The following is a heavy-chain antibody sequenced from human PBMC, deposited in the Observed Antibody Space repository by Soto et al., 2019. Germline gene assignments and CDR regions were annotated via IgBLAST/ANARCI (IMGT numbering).Heavy chain of an antibody. CDR3: AKDVRIYNILTGYWSPCLDY. CDR2: ITDNGSTK. J-gene: IGHJ4*02. D-gene: IGHD3-9*01. V-gene: IGHV3-30*18. Sequence: PVGSLRLSCAASGFTFRSYGMHWVLQAPGKGLEWVAVITDNGSTKYNADSVKGRFTISRDNSNNTLYLQMNSLRAEDTAVYYCAKDVRIYNILTGYWSPCLDYWGQGTLVTVSS. CDR1: GFTFRSYG.